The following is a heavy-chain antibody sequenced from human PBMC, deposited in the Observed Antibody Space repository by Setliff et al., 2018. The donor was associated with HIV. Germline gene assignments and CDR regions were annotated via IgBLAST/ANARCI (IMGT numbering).Heavy chain of an antibody. J-gene: IGHJ4*02. CDR1: GGSIKSSSYY. D-gene: IGHD3-10*01. CDR3: ARRTDYYGSGSESSFDY. V-gene: IGHV4-39*01. CDR2: IFYSGST. Sequence: PSETLSLTCTVSGGSIKSSSYYWGWIRQPPGKGLEWIGNIFYSGSTFYNPSLKSRVTISVDTSKNQFSLKLTSVTAADTAVYYCARRTDYYGSGSESSFDYWGQGTLVTVSS.